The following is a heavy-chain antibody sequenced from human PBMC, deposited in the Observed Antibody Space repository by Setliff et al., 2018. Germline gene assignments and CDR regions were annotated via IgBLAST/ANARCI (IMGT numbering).Heavy chain of an antibody. V-gene: IGHV3-15*07. Sequence: LRLSCAASGFTFSTAWMNWVRQAPGKGLEWVGRIKGKNDGLATDYSAPVKGRFTISRDDSKNTLYLQMNSLKTEDTAVYYCTTDPSPTFGGVIGAAFDFWGQGTMVTVSS. CDR2: IKGKNDGLAT. CDR1: GFTFSTAW. CDR3: TTDPSPTFGGVIGAAFDF. D-gene: IGHD3-16*01. J-gene: IGHJ3*01.